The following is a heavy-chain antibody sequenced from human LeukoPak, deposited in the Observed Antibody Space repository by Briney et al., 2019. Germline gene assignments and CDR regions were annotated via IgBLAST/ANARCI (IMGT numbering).Heavy chain of an antibody. CDR3: ARTDYYDSSGYYPDAFDI. J-gene: IGHJ3*02. Sequence: SVKVSCKASGYTFPGYYMHWVRQAPGQGLEWMGRIIPILGIANYAQKFQGRVTITADKSTSTAYMELSSLRSEDTAVYYCARTDYYDSSGYYPDAFDIWGQGTMVTVSS. V-gene: IGHV1-69*02. CDR2: IIPILGIA. D-gene: IGHD3-22*01. CDR1: GYTFPGYY.